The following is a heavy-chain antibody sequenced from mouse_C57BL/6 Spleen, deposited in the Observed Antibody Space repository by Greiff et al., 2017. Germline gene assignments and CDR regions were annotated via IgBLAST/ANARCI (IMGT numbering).Heavy chain of an antibody. V-gene: IGHV2-5*01. CDR2: IWRGGST. J-gene: IGHJ4*01. Sequence: VQLQQSGPGLVQPSQSLSITCTVSGFSLTSYGVHWVRQSPGKGLEWLGVIWRGGSTDYNAAFMSRLSITKDNSKSQVFFKMNSLQADDTAIYYCAKFGDDGYLYYYAMDYWGQGTSVTVSS. D-gene: IGHD2-3*01. CDR1: GFSLTSYG. CDR3: AKFGDDGYLYYYAMDY.